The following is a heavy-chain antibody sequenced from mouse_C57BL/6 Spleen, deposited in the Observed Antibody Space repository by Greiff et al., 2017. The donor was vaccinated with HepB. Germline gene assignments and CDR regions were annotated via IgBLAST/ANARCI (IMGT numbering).Heavy chain of an antibody. CDR3: ARGDYGNSLLN. D-gene: IGHD2-1*01. J-gene: IGHJ2*01. Sequence: VQLQQSGAELVKPGASVKMSCKASGYTFTSYWITWVKQRPGQGLEWIGDIYPGSGSTNYNEKFKSKATLTVDTSSSTAYMQLSSLTSEDSAVYYCARGDYGNSLLNWGQGTTLTVSS. CDR1: GYTFTSYW. CDR2: IYPGSGST. V-gene: IGHV1-55*01.